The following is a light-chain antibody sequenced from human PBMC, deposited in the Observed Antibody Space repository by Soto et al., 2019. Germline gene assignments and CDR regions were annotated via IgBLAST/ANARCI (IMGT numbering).Light chain of an antibody. J-gene: IGLJ2*01. CDR3: LSFDSSLSVV. CDR1: SYNIGAGYD. CDR2: GNT. Sequence: QALVTQPPSVSGAPGQRVTISCTGSSYNIGAGYDVHWYQQLPGRAPKLLIYGNTNRPSGVPDRFSGSKSGTSASLAITGLQAEDEADYYCLSFDSSLSVVFGGGTKVTVL. V-gene: IGLV1-40*01.